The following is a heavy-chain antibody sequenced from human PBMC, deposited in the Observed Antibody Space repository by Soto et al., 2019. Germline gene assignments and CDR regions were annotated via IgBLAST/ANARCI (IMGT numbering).Heavy chain of an antibody. Sequence: ASVKVSCKASGYNLSNYFMHWVRQAPGQSLEWMGWINAVNGDTKYAQKFQGRVTITRDSSASTVYMELSSLRSEDTAVYYCARDFTVVLVPAATNWFDPWGQGTLVTVSS. V-gene: IGHV1-3*01. CDR3: ARDFTVVLVPAATNWFDP. CDR2: INAVNGDT. D-gene: IGHD2-2*01. CDR1: GYNLSNYF. J-gene: IGHJ5*02.